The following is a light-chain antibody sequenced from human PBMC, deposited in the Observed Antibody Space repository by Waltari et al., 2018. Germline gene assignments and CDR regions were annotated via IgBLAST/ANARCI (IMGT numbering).Light chain of an antibody. Sequence: DIPRTQSPSSLAASVGERVSRACRASQCIGDYVNWYQQKPGKSPKRLISAASSLQSGVPSRFSGSGSGTVFTLTISNLQPEDFATYYCQQSKNAPLTFGGGTRVEI. J-gene: IGKJ4*01. CDR1: QCIGDY. CDR3: QQSKNAPLT. V-gene: IGKV1-39*01. CDR2: AAS.